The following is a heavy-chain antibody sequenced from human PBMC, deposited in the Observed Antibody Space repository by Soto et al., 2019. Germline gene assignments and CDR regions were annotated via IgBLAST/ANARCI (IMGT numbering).Heavy chain of an antibody. Sequence: ASVKVSCKASGYTFTSYGISWVRQAPGQGLEWMGWISAYNGNTNYAQKLQDRVTMTTDTSTSTAYMELRSLRSDETAVYYCARDRPLTYCTNGVCSVDYWSQGPLVTVSS. D-gene: IGHD2-8*01. CDR2: ISAYNGNT. CDR1: GYTFTSYG. CDR3: ARDRPLTYCTNGVCSVDY. V-gene: IGHV1-18*01. J-gene: IGHJ4*02.